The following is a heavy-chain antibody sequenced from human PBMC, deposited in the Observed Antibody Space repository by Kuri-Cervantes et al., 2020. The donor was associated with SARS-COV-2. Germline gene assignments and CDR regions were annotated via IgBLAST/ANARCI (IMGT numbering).Heavy chain of an antibody. D-gene: IGHD6-13*01. J-gene: IGHJ4*02. CDR3: ARELSSRPVDY. CDR2: ISYDGSNK. CDR1: GFTFSSYA. V-gene: IGHV3-30-3*01. Sequence: GESLKISCAASGFTFSSYAMHWVRQAPGKGLEWVAVISYDGSNKYYADSVKGRFTISRDNSKNTLYLQMNSLRAEDTAVYYCARELSSRPVDYWGQGTLVTVSS.